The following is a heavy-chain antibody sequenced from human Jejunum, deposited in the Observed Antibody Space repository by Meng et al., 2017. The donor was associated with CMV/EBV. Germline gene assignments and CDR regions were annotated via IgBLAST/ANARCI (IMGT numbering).Heavy chain of an antibody. CDR2: MNPNRGTT. CDR3: ATGVADFEY. J-gene: IGHJ4*02. D-gene: IGHD6-19*01. CDR1: GYTFTSYD. Sequence: QVQLQQSGAGGEVKKPGASVKVSCKASGYTFTSYDINWVRQGTGQGLEWMGWMNPNRGTTGYAQKFQGRVTMTRNISKSTAYMDLSSLRSEDTAVYYCATGVADFEYWGQGTLVTVSS. V-gene: IGHV1-8*01.